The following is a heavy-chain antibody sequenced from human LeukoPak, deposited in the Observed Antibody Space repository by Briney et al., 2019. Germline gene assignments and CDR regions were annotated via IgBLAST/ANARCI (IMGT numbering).Heavy chain of an antibody. CDR1: GYTLYSYG. J-gene: IGHJ4*02. V-gene: IGHV1-18*01. D-gene: IGHD5-12*01. CDR2: ISVYNDNR. CDR3: VRDGRFEYSHFYYFDY. Sequence: ASATVSCTASGYTLYSYGISWVRQAPGQGLEWMAWISVYNDNRRYAQNFQGRVTLTTDKSTSTAYMELRSLKSDDTATYYCVRDGRFEYSHFYYFDYWGQGTQVTVSS.